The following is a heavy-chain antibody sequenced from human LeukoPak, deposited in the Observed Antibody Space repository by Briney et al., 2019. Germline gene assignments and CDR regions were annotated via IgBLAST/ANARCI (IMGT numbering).Heavy chain of an antibody. CDR1: GYTFTSYG. J-gene: IGHJ6*02. D-gene: IGHD2-2*01. V-gene: IGHV1-18*01. CDR3: ARDTYCSSTSCYPPPYYYYGMDV. CDR2: ISAYNGNT. Sequence: ASVKVSCTASGYTFTSYGISWVRQAPGQGLEWMGWISAYNGNTNYAQKLQGRVTMTTDTSTSTAYMELRSLRSDDTAVYYCARDTYCSSTSCYPPPYYYYGMDVWGQGTTVTVSS.